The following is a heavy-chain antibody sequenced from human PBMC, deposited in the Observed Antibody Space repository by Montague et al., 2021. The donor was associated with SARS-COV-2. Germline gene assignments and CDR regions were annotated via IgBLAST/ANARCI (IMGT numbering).Heavy chain of an antibody. Sequence: SLRLSCAASGFTFSSYWMSWVRQAPGKGLEWVANIKQDGSEKYYVDSVKGRFTISRDNAKNSLYLQMNTLRAEDTAVYYCAREDYSNAWFDPWGQGTLVTVSS. V-gene: IGHV3-7*03. J-gene: IGHJ5*02. CDR2: IKQDGSEK. D-gene: IGHD4-11*01. CDR3: AREDYSNAWFDP. CDR1: GFTFSSYW.